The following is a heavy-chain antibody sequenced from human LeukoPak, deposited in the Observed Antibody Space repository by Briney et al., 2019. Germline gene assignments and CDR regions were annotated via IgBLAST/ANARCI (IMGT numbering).Heavy chain of an antibody. CDR1: GGSIDITNY. J-gene: IGHJ4*02. Sequence: PPGTLSLTCGASGGSIDITNYWSWVRPAPGKGLEWIGEISHDGTTNYNASLKSRVAMSLDRANNQFSLSLTSVTAADTAVYYCTRENRPFCPFAHWGQGVLVTVSS. CDR2: ISHDGTT. D-gene: IGHD2/OR15-2a*01. V-gene: IGHV4-4*03. CDR3: TRENRPFCPFAH.